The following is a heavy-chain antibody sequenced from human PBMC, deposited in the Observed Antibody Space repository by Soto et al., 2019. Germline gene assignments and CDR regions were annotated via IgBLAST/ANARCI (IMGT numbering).Heavy chain of an antibody. CDR3: ATNHPYCSGGSCYSSSFFDGMDV. V-gene: IGHV1-24*01. J-gene: IGHJ6*02. Sequence: GASVKVSCKVSGYTLTELSMHWVRQAPGKGLEWMGGFDPEDGETIYAQKFQGRVTMTEDTSTDTAYMELSSLRSEDTAVYYCATNHPYCSGGSCYSSSFFDGMDVWGQGTTVTVSS. CDR1: GYTLTELS. CDR2: FDPEDGET. D-gene: IGHD2-15*01.